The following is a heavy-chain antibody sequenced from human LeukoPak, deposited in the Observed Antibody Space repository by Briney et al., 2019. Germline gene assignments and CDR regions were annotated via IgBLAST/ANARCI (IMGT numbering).Heavy chain of an antibody. Sequence: ASVKVSCKASGYTFTGYYMHWVRQAPGQGLEWMGWINPNSGGTNYAQKFQGRVTMTRDTSISTAYMELSRLRSDDTAVYYCARAGIVVVPAAIEAFDYWGQGTLVTVSS. D-gene: IGHD2-2*01. CDR1: GYTFTGYY. CDR2: INPNSGGT. V-gene: IGHV1-2*02. J-gene: IGHJ4*02. CDR3: ARAGIVVVPAAIEAFDY.